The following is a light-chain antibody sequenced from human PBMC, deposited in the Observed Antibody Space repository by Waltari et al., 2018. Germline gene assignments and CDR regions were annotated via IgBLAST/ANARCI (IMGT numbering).Light chain of an antibody. CDR2: ATS. J-gene: IGKJ3*01. Sequence: DIQVTQSPSSLSASVGDRVTITGRASQIMSSILNWYQQKPGKAPRLLFSATSNLQSGVPSRFSGSGSGAACTLTINSLQPEDFATYYCLQSYSLSLFTFGPGTRVDIK. CDR3: LQSYSLSLFT. V-gene: IGKV1-39*01. CDR1: QIMSSI.